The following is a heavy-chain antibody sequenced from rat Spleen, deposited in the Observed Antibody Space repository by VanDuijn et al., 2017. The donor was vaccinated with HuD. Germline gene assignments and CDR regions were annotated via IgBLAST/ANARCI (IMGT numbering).Heavy chain of an antibody. V-gene: IGHV2-13*01. CDR1: GFSLTSYS. D-gene: IGHD3-8*01. CDR3: ARDPHARGDWLAY. J-gene: IGHJ3*01. CDR2: IWGNGNT. Sequence: QVQLKESGPGLVQPSETLSLTCTVSGFSLTSYSVSWVRQPPGKGLEWMGLIWGNGNTNYNSALKSRLSISRDTSKSQVYLKRNSLQTEGTDTYYCARDPHARGDWLAYWGQGTLVTVSS.